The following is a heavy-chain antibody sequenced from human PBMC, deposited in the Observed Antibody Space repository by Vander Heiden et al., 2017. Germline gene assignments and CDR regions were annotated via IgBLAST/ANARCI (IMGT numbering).Heavy chain of an antibody. J-gene: IGHJ4*02. CDR1: GFTFSSYS. D-gene: IGHD3-22*01. Sequence: EVQLVESGGGLVKPGGSLRLSCAASGFTFSSYSMNWVRQAPGKGLEWVSSISSSSSYIYYADSVKGRFTISRDNAKNSLYLQMNGLRAEDTAVYYCAREFGYYDSSGYFGYFDYWGQGTLVTVSS. V-gene: IGHV3-21*01. CDR3: AREFGYYDSSGYFGYFDY. CDR2: ISSSSSYI.